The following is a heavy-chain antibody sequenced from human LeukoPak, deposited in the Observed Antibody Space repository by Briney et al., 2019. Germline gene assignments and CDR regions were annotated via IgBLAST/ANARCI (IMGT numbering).Heavy chain of an antibody. CDR2: IYPGDSDT. CDR1: GSSFTSYW. D-gene: IGHD6-6*01. Sequence: GESLQISCQGSGSSFTSYWIGWVRPVPGKGLEWMGIIYPGDSDTRYSPSFQGQVTISADKSISTAYLQWSSLKASDTAMYYCARHLGQLGPTYYYGMDVWGQGTTVTVSS. CDR3: ARHLGQLGPTYYYGMDV. J-gene: IGHJ6*02. V-gene: IGHV5-51*01.